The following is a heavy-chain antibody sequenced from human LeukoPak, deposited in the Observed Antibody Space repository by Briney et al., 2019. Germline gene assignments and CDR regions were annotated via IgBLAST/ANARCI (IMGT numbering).Heavy chain of an antibody. Sequence: ASVKVSCKASGYTFTGYYMHWVRQAPGQGLEWMGWINPNSGGTNCAQKFQGRVTMTRDTSISTAYMELSRLRSDDTAVYYCAREWLRHYYYYGMDVWGQGTTVTVSS. CDR2: INPNSGGT. CDR1: GYTFTGYY. CDR3: AREWLRHYYYYGMDV. D-gene: IGHD5-12*01. J-gene: IGHJ6*02. V-gene: IGHV1-2*02.